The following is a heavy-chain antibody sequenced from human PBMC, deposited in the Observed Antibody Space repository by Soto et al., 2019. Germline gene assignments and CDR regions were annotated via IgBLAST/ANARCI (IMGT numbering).Heavy chain of an antibody. CDR2: IYYTGTT. V-gene: IGHV4-59*01. D-gene: IGHD3-10*01. CDR3: ARVGGQKIGSYYYYYYDMDV. Sequence: QVQLQASGPGLVKPSETLSLTCTVSGDSINGYYWSWIPQPPGKGLEWIGYIYYTGTTNYNPALKSRVTISVDTSKNHFSLKLISVTAADTAVYYGARVGGQKIGSYYYYYYDMDVWGQGTTVTVSS. CDR1: GDSINGYY. J-gene: IGHJ6*02.